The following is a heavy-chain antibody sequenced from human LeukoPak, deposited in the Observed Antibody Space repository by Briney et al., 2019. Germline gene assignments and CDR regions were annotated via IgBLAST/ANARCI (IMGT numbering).Heavy chain of an antibody. CDR3: ARDSDYGGFLP. Sequence: PGSSVKVSCKASGGTFSSYAISWVRPAPGQGLEWMGRIIPIFGIANYAQKFQGRVTITADKSTSTAYMELSSLRSEDTAVYYCARDSDYGGFLPWGQGTLVTVSS. D-gene: IGHD4-23*01. CDR1: GGTFSSYA. CDR2: IIPIFGIA. V-gene: IGHV1-69*04. J-gene: IGHJ5*02.